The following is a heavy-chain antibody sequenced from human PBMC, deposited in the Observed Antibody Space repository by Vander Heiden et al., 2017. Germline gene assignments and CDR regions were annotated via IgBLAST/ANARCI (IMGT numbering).Heavy chain of an antibody. V-gene: IGHV5-51*01. Sequence: LGQSGAEVKKPGESLKISCQASGYTFSDSWIGWVRQMPGKGLEAMGVIYPADSETRYSPSFEGQVTMSVDKSTNTAYLEWRSLKASDSAMYYCARQNDGNYGDYPYEFWGQGTQVTVSS. D-gene: IGHD4-17*01. J-gene: IGHJ4*02. CDR3: ARQNDGNYGDYPYEF. CDR2: IYPADSET. CDR1: GYTFSDSW.